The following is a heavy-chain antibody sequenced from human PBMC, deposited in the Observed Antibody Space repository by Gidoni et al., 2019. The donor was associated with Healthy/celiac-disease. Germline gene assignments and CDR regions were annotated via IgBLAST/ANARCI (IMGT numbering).Heavy chain of an antibody. D-gene: IGHD6-19*01. V-gene: IGHV3-23*01. Sequence: EVQLLESGGGLVQPGGSLRRSFAASGFIFSSYAMSWVRTAPGKGLQCVLAISGSGGSTYYADSVKWRVTSSRDNSKNTLYLQMNSRRAEDTAVYYCAKSSSGWYYFDYWGQGTLVTVSS. CDR1: GFIFSSYA. CDR3: AKSSSGWYYFDY. J-gene: IGHJ4*02. CDR2: ISGSGGST.